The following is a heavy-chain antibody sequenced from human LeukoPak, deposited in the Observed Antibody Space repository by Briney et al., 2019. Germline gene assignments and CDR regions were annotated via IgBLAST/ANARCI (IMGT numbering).Heavy chain of an antibody. CDR1: GGSISGYY. CDR2: IYTSGST. J-gene: IGHJ5*02. D-gene: IGHD4-23*01. Sequence: SETLSLTCTVSGGSISGYYWSWIRQPPGKGLEWIGYIYTSGSTNYNPSLKSRVTISVDTSKNQFSLKLSSVTAADTAVYYCARRTGNYGGWFDPWGQGTLVTVSS. CDR3: ARRTGNYGGWFDP. V-gene: IGHV4-4*09.